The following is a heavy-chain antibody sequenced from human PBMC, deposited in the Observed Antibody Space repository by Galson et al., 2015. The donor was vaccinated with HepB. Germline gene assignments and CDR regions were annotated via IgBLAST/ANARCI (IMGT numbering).Heavy chain of an antibody. D-gene: IGHD3-10*01. CDR3: AREGPSAGAIDY. V-gene: IGHV4-4*02. CDR1: GGSISSSNW. CDR2: IYHSGST. J-gene: IGHJ4*02. Sequence: ETLSLTCAVSGGSISSSNWWSWVRQPPGKGLEWIGEIYHSGSTNYNPSLKSRVTISVDKSKNQFSLKLSSVTAADTAVYYCAREGPSAGAIDYWGQGTLVTVSS.